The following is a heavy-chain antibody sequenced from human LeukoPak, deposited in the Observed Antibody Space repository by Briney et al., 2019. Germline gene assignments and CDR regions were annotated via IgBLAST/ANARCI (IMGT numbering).Heavy chain of an antibody. CDR3: ATFTTVLLRQQLVWGAFDI. CDR2: ISAYNGNT. D-gene: IGHD6-13*01. CDR1: GYTFTSYG. J-gene: IGHJ3*02. V-gene: IGHV1-18*01. Sequence: VASVKVSCKASGYTFTSYGISWVRQAPGQGLEWMGWISAYNGNTNYAQKLQGRVTMTTDTSTSTAYMELRSLRSDDTAVYYCATFTTVLLRQQLVWGAFDIWGQGTMVTVSS.